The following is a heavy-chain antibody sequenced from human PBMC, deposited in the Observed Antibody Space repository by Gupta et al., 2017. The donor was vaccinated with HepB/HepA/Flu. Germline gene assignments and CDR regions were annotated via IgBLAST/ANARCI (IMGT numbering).Heavy chain of an antibody. V-gene: IGHV6-1*01. CDR3: AKGRRNYYAMDV. CDR2: THYNSKWYN. J-gene: IGHJ6*02. CDR1: GDSVSADDAA. Sequence: QVQLQQSGPGLVRPSQTLSLTCAISGDSVSADDAAWNWIRQYPSRGLEWLGRTHYNSKWYNDYAESVKSRITINADTSKNQFSLLLNSVTAEDTAVYYCAKGRRNYYAMDVWGQGTTVTVSS.